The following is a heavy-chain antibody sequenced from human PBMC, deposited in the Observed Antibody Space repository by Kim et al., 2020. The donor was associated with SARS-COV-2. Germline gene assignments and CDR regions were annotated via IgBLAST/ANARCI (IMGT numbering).Heavy chain of an antibody. CDR2: INPLNGGT. Sequence: ASVKVSCRASGYTFTGYYIHWVRQAPGQGLEWMGWINPLNGGTNYAQEFQGRVTMTRDTSITTAYMELSNLRSDDTAVYYCARVVQVFHDAFDVWGLGTMVAVSS. V-gene: IGHV1-2*02. CDR3: ARVVQVFHDAFDV. CDR1: GYTFTGYY. J-gene: IGHJ3*01.